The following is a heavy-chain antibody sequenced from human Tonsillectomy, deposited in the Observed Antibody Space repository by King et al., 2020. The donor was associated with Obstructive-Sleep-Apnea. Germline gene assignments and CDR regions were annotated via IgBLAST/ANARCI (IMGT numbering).Heavy chain of an antibody. Sequence: VQLVESGAEVKKPGSSVTVSCKASGGTFSNYAISWVRQAPGQGLEWMGGIIPIFGTANYAQKFQGRVTITADESTTTAYMELSSLRSEDTAVYYCASPTAYYYDSSGYYYWFDPWGQGTLVIVSS. J-gene: IGHJ5*02. CDR1: GGTFSNYA. D-gene: IGHD3-22*01. CDR2: IIPIFGTA. CDR3: ASPTAYYYDSSGYYYWFDP. V-gene: IGHV1-69*01.